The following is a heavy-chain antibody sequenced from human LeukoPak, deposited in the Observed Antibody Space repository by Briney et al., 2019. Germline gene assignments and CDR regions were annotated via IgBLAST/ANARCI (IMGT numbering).Heavy chain of an antibody. D-gene: IGHD6-25*01. Sequence: PSETLSLTCTVSGGTVNSSTYYSGWIRQPPGKGLEWTGRIYYSGSTFYNPSLRDRVTISVDSAKNQVSLKLTSVTAADTAVYYCARGNTHTSGYLIVGNWFDPWGRGTLVTVSS. CDR1: GGTVNSSTYY. CDR3: ARGNTHTSGYLIVGNWFDP. J-gene: IGHJ5*02. CDR2: IYYSGST. V-gene: IGHV4-39*01.